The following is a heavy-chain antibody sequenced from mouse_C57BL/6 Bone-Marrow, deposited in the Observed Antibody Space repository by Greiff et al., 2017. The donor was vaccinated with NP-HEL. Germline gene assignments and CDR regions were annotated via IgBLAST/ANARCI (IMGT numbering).Heavy chain of an antibody. J-gene: IGHJ4*01. V-gene: IGHV1-69*01. D-gene: IGHD3-2*02. CDR2: IDPSDSYT. CDR1: GYTFTSYW. Sequence: QVQLKQSGAELVMPGASVKLSCKASGYTFTSYWMHWVKQRPGQGLEWIGEIDPSDSYTNYNQKFKGKSTLTVDKSSSTAYMPLSSLTSDNSAVYYGAHSSDYVEYYAMYCWGQGTSVTVSS. CDR3: AHSSDYVEYYAMYC.